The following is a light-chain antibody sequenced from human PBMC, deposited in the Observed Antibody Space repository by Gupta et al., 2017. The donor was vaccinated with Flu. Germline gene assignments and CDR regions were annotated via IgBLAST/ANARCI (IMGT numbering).Light chain of an antibody. J-gene: IGLJ2*01. V-gene: IGLV1-44*01. CDR3: AAGDDSLNGVV. CDR1: SSKIGSNT. Sequence: QSVLTQPPSASGTPGPRVTISCSGSSSKIGSNTVNCYQQLPGTAPKLLIYSNNQRPSGVPERFSGAKYGTSAALAISGLQAEDEADYYCAAGDDSLNGVVFGGGTKLTVL. CDR2: SNN.